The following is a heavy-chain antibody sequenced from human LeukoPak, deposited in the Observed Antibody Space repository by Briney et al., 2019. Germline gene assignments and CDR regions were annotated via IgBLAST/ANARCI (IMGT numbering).Heavy chain of an antibody. CDR1: GGSISSGSYY. V-gene: IGHV4-61*01. D-gene: IGHD3-22*01. CDR3: ASAYYYDSSGYLN. CDR2: IYYSGST. Sequence: PSETLSLTCTVSGGSISSGSYYWSWIRQPPGKGLEWIGYIYYSGSTNYNPSLKSRVTISVDTSKNQFSLKLSSVTAADTAVYYCASAYYYDSSGYLNWGQGTLVTVSS. J-gene: IGHJ4*02.